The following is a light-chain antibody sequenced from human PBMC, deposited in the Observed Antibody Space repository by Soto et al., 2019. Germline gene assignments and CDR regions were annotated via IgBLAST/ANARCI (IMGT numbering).Light chain of an antibody. J-gene: IGLJ3*02. V-gene: IGLV2-14*01. Sequence: QSALTQPASVSGSPGQSITISCTGTSSDVGGYTYVSWYQQHPGKAPKLMIYQVSNRPSGVSNRFSGSKSGNTASLTSSGLQTEDEADYYCSSYTNSNTRVFGGGTKLTVL. CDR2: QVS. CDR3: SSYTNSNTRV. CDR1: SSDVGGYTY.